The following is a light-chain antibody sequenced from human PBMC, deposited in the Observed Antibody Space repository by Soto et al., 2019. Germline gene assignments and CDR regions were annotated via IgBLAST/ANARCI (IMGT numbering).Light chain of an antibody. CDR3: LQDYIYPLT. Sequence: AIQMTQSPSSLSASVGDRVTITCRASQGIRSDLGWYQQKPGKAPNLLIYGATSLRSGVPSRFSGSGSGTDFTLTISRLQPEDFATYYCLQDYIYPLTFGGGTKVEMK. J-gene: IGKJ4*01. V-gene: IGKV1-6*01. CDR2: GAT. CDR1: QGIRSD.